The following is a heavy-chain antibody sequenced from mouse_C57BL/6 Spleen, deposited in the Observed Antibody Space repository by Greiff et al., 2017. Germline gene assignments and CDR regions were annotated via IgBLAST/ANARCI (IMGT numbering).Heavy chain of an antibody. J-gene: IGHJ2*01. V-gene: IGHV1-9*01. D-gene: IGHD1-1*01. CDR2: ILPGSGST. CDR1: GYTFTGYW. CDR3: ARPSTVVATEDYFDY. Sequence: VPPQQSGAELMKPGASVKLSCKATGYTFTGYWIEWVKQRPGHGLEWIGEILPGSGSTNYNEKFKGKATFTADTSSNTAYMQLSSLTTEDSAIYYCARPSTVVATEDYFDYWCQGTTLTVSS.